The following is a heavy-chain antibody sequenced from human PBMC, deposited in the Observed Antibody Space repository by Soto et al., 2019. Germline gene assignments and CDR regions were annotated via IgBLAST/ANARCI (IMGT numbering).Heavy chain of an antibody. J-gene: IGHJ3*02. CDR2: TSHDGRQK. CDR1: GFTFNNYD. CDR3: AKNNKVRGRSGAFDI. V-gene: IGHV3-30*18. D-gene: IGHD3-10*01. Sequence: QVQLVESGGGVVQPGRSLKLSCVVSGFTFNNYDMHWVRQAPGKGLEWVAVTSHDGRQKYYADSVRGRFTISRDNSKNFRYLHRNTLRPEYTAVYYCAKNNKVRGRSGAFDIWGQGTMVTVSS.